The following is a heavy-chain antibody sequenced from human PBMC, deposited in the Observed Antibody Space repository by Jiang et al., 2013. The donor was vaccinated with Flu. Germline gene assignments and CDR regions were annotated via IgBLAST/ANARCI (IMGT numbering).Heavy chain of an antibody. Sequence: PGLVKPSETLSLTCSVSGGSISGFFWNWIRQPPGKGLEWIGYIHYSGSTNFNASLKSRLTMSVDTSRNQFFLKLSSVTAADTAIYYCARVEMTTMEGDDAFDIWGQGTLVTVSS. J-gene: IGHJ3*02. V-gene: IGHV4-59*01. CDR1: GGSISGFF. D-gene: IGHD5-24*01. CDR2: IHYSGST. CDR3: ARVEMTTMEGDDAFDI.